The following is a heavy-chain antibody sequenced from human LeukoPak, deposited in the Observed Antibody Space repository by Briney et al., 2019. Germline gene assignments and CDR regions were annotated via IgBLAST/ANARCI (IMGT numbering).Heavy chain of an antibody. V-gene: IGHV1-8*02. CDR3: ARFPRIVVPAAMGYYYDYMDV. CDR2: MNPNNGNT. D-gene: IGHD2-2*01. J-gene: IGHJ6*03. CDR1: GGTFSSYA. Sequence: GASVKVSCKASGGTFSSYAISWVRQSPGQGLEWMGWMNPNNGNTDYAQKFQGRVTLTRNTSISTAYMELSSLRSEDTAVYYCARFPRIVVPAAMGYYYDYMDVWGKGTTVTVSS.